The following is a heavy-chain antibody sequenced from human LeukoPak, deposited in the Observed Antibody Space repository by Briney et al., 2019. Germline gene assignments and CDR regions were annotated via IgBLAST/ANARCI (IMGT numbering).Heavy chain of an antibody. J-gene: IGHJ6*03. CDR1: GYTFTSYG. CDR3: AREVVVVPAAQYNYYYYYYMDV. V-gene: IGHV1-18*01. CDR2: ISAYNGNT. D-gene: IGHD2-2*01. Sequence: ASVKVSCKASGYTFTSYGISWVRQAPGQGLEWMGWISAYNGNTNYAQKLQGRVTMTTDTSTSTAYMELRSLRSDDTAVYYCAREVVVVPAAQYNYYYYYYMDVWGKGTTVTISS.